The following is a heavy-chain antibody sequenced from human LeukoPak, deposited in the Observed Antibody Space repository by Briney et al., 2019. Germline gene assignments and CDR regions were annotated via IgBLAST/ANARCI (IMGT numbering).Heavy chain of an antibody. Sequence: GGSLRLACAASGFTFSSYSMNWVRQAPGKGLEWVSSISGGSTYIYQADSVKGRFTISRDNAKNSLYLQMNSLRAEDTAVYYCARRLSIAVTGTPAFDIWGQGTMVTVSS. CDR3: ARRLSIAVTGTPAFDI. CDR1: GFTFSSYS. V-gene: IGHV3-21*01. D-gene: IGHD6-19*01. J-gene: IGHJ3*02. CDR2: ISGGSTYI.